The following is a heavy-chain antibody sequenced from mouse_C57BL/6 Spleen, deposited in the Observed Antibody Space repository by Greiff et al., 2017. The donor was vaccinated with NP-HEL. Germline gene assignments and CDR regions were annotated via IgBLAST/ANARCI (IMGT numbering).Heavy chain of an antibody. D-gene: IGHD2-4*01. Sequence: QVQLKQPGAELVRPGSSVKLSCKASGYTFTSYWMHWVKQRPIQGLEWIGNIDPSDSETHYNQKFKDKATLTVDKSSSTAYMQLSSLTSEDSAVYYCARGPPHYDFFYAMDYWGQGTSVTVSS. CDR2: IDPSDSET. CDR3: ARGPPHYDFFYAMDY. CDR1: GYTFTSYW. J-gene: IGHJ4*01. V-gene: IGHV1-52*01.